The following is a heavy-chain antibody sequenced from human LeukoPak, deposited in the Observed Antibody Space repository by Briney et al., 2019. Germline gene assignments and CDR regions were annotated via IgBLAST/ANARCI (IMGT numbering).Heavy chain of an antibody. D-gene: IGHD2-2*01. V-gene: IGHV4-30-4*08. CDR2: IYYSGST. Sequence: SETLSLTCTVSGGSISSGGYYWSWIRQHPGKGLEWIGYIYYSGSTYYNPSLKSRVTISVDTSKNQFSLKLSSVTAADTAVYYCARGRAVVPAAPFDYWGQGTLVTVSS. CDR3: ARGRAVVPAAPFDY. J-gene: IGHJ4*02. CDR1: GGSISSGGYY.